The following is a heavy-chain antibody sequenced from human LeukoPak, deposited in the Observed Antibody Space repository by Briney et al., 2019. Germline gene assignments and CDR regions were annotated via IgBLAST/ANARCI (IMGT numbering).Heavy chain of an antibody. Sequence: SETLSLTCVVSGGSISGYYWSWIRQPPEKGLEWIGYIYYSGSTNYNPSLKSRLTISMDTSKNHFSLKLISVTAADTATYYCARHKTYCGGDCRGDALDIWGRGTIVTVSS. CDR1: GGSISGYY. V-gene: IGHV4-59*08. J-gene: IGHJ3*02. CDR3: ARHKTYCGGDCRGDALDI. D-gene: IGHD2-21*02. CDR2: IYYSGST.